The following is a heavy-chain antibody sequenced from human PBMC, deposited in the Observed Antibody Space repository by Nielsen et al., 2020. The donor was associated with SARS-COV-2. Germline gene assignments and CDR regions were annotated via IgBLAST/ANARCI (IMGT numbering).Heavy chain of an antibody. D-gene: IGHD3-22*01. CDR2: MSSSGGTI. CDR3: RGWLATFDI. J-gene: IGHJ3*02. CDR1: GFTFSSYA. Sequence: GGSLRLSCAASGFTFSSYAMSWVRQAPGKGLEWVSHMSSSGGTIYYADSVKGRFTISRDNAKNSIYLQMNSLRAEDTAVYYCRGWLATFDIWGQGTLVTVSS. V-gene: IGHV3-48*03.